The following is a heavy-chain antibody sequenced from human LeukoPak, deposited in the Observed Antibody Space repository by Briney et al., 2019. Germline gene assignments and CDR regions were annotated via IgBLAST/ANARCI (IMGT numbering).Heavy chain of an antibody. J-gene: IGHJ4*02. V-gene: IGHV3-48*01. CDR2: ISISSSTI. CDR3: ARRDSGSRGFDS. Sequence: GGSLRLSCAASGFDFITYSMNWVRQAPGKGLEWISYISISSSTIYYADSVKGRFTVSRDNAKTSLYLQMNSLRAEDTAVHYCARRDSGSRGFDSWGQGTLVTVSS. CDR1: GFDFITYS. D-gene: IGHD3-10*01.